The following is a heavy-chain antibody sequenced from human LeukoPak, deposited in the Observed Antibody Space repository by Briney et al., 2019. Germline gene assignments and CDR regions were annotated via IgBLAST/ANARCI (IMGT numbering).Heavy chain of an antibody. Sequence: PSETLSLTCSVSGGSVSNYYWSWIRQPPGKGLEWIGYVYYTGSTNYNPSLKSRVTMFEDKSKNQFSLRLSSVTAADTAVYYCARVVVVPAVVDYWGQGTLVTVSS. CDR1: GGSVSNYY. CDR2: VYYTGST. D-gene: IGHD2-2*01. CDR3: ARVVVVPAVVDY. J-gene: IGHJ4*02. V-gene: IGHV4-59*08.